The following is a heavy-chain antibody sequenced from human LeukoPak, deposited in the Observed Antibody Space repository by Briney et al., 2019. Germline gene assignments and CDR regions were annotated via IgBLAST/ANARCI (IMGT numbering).Heavy chain of an antibody. J-gene: IGHJ3*02. CDR3: ATHPGAFDI. CDR1: GFTFSSYW. V-gene: IGHV3-7*01. CDR2: IKQDGSEK. Sequence: GGSLRLSCAASGFTFSSYWVTWVRLAPGKGLEWVANIKQDGSEKNYVDSVKGRSTISRDNAKNSLYLQMNSLRAEDTAVYYCATHPGAFDIWGQGTMVTVSS.